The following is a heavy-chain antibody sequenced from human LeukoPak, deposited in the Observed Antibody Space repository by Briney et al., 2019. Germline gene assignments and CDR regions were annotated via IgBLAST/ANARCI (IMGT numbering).Heavy chain of an antibody. J-gene: IGHJ4*02. V-gene: IGHV4-30-4*01. Sequence: SQTLSLTCTVSGGSISSGDYYWSWIRQPPGKGLEWIGYIYYSGSTYYNPSIKSRVTISVDTSKNQFSLKLSSVTAADTAVYYCTRGRTYDFWSGSELFDYWGQGTLVTVSS. CDR2: IYYSGST. CDR3: TRGRTYDFWSGSELFDY. D-gene: IGHD3-3*01. CDR1: GGSISSGDYY.